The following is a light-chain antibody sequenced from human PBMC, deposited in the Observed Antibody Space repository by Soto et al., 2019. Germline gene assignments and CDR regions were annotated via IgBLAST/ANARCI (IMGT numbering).Light chain of an antibody. CDR1: QSVSSK. Sequence: EIVLTQSPGTLSLSPGERAALSCRASQSVSSKLAWYRQRPGQAPRLVIYDTSTRATGVPARFSGSGSGTDFTLTISSLQPEDFATYYCQQSYSTPWTFGQGTKVDIK. V-gene: IGKV3-11*01. J-gene: IGKJ1*01. CDR2: DTS. CDR3: QQSYSTPWT.